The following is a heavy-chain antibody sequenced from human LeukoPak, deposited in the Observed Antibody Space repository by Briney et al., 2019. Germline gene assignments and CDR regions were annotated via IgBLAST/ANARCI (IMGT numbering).Heavy chain of an antibody. CDR1: GGSISTTTYY. V-gene: IGHV4-39*01. Sequence: PSETLSLTCTVSGGSISTTTYYWGWIRQPPGKWLEWIGSIYGSTYYNPPLKSRVTISVDTSKNQFSLKLNSVPAADTGVYYCARKRMEFASWGQGILVTVSS. CDR3: ARKRMEFAS. CDR2: IYGST. D-gene: IGHD3-3*01. J-gene: IGHJ4*02.